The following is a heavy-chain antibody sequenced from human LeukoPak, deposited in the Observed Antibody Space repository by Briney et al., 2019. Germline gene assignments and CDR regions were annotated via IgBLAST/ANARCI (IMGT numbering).Heavy chain of an antibody. D-gene: IGHD5-12*01. CDR1: GGSFSGYY. CDR3: AMYSGYDPPFDY. V-gene: IGHV4-34*01. Sequence: SGTLSLTCAVYGGSFSGYYWSWIRQPPGKGLEWIGEINHSGSTNYNPSLKSRVTISVDTSKNQFSLKLSSVTAADTAVYYRAMYSGYDPPFDYWGQGTLVTVSS. J-gene: IGHJ4*02. CDR2: INHSGST.